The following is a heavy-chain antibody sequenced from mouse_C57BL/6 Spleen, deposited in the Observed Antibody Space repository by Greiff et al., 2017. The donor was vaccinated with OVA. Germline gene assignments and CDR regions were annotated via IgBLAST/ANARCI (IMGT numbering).Heavy chain of an antibody. CDR2: IDPETGGT. CDR3: TRGLTGYFDY. Sequence: QVHVKQSGAELVRPGASVTLSCKASGYTFTDYEMHWVKQTPVHGLEWIGAIDPETGGTAYNQKFKGKAILTADKSSSTAYMELRSLTSEDSAVYYCTRGLTGYFDYWGQGTTLTVSS. J-gene: IGHJ2*01. V-gene: IGHV1-15*01. CDR1: GYTFTDYE.